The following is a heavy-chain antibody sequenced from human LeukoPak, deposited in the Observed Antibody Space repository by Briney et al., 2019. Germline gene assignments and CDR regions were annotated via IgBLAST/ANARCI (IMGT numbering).Heavy chain of an antibody. D-gene: IGHD5-24*01. V-gene: IGHV3-74*03. CDR3: SRGMDGYNIDF. CDR1: GFTFSRHW. Sequence: GGSLRLSCAPSGFTFSRHWTHWVRHVAGKGLVWISCINTDGTRTTYADSVKGRFTISRDNAKNTLYLQVDGPRDEDTAVYFCSRGMDGYNIDFWGQGTLVTVSS. J-gene: IGHJ4*02. CDR2: INTDGTRT.